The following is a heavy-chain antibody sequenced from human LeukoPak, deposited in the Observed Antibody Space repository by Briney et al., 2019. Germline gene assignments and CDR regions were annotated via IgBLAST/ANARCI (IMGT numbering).Heavy chain of an antibody. J-gene: IGHJ5*02. CDR1: GGSISSSSYY. V-gene: IGHV4-39*01. D-gene: IGHD6-13*01. Sequence: SETLSLTCTVSGGSISSSSYYWGWIRQPPGKGLEWIGSLYYRGSTSYTPSLKSRVTISVDTSKNQFSLKLSSVTAADTAVYYCAIYSSSWHKFDPWGQGTLVTVSS. CDR2: LYYRGST. CDR3: AIYSSSWHKFDP.